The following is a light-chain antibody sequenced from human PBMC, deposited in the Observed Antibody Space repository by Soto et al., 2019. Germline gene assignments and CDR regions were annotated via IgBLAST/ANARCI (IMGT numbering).Light chain of an antibody. CDR3: QVWDVSTVHYV. Sequence: SYELTEPPFMSVAPGQPARVTCGGNNIGSKTVHWYQQKAGQAPVLVVYDDSDRPSGIPERFCGPNSGNTATLTISRVEAGDEADYYCQVWDVSTVHYVFGTGTKVTVL. CDR2: DDS. CDR1: NIGSKT. J-gene: IGLJ1*01. V-gene: IGLV3-21*02.